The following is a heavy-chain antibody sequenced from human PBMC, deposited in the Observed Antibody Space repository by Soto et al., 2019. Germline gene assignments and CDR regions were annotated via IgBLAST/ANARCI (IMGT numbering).Heavy chain of an antibody. CDR1: GGTFSSYA. CDR3: ARVPSDYYGSGSYLPYGMDV. V-gene: IGHV1-69*13. CDR2: IIPIFGTA. J-gene: IGHJ6*02. Sequence: SVKVSCKASGGTFSSYAISWVRQAPGQGLEWMGGIIPIFGTANYAQKFQGRVTITADESTSTAYMELSSLRSEDTAVYYCARVPSDYYGSGSYLPYGMDVWGQGTTVTVSS. D-gene: IGHD3-10*01.